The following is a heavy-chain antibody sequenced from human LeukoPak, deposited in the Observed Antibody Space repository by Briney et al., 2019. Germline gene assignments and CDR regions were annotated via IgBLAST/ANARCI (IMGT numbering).Heavy chain of an antibody. J-gene: IGHJ4*02. Sequence: SETLSLTCTVSGGSISSGDYYWSWIRQPPGKGLEWIGYIYYSGSTYYNPSLKSRVTISVDTSKNQFSLKLSSVTAADTAVYYCARGHIAAAGLAFPPGFDCWGQGTLVTVSS. CDR1: GGSISSGDYY. CDR3: ARGHIAAAGLAFPPGFDC. CDR2: IYYSGST. D-gene: IGHD6-13*01. V-gene: IGHV4-30-4*08.